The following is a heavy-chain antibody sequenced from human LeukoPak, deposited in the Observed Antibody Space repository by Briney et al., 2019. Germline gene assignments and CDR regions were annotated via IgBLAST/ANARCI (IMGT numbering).Heavy chain of an antibody. J-gene: IGHJ5*02. V-gene: IGHV4-59*01. CDR3: AIHPTSMTRVTKGWFDP. CDR1: GDSISTYY. D-gene: IGHD4-17*01. CDR2: IYYSGRT. Sequence: SETLSLTCTVSGDSISTYYWSWIRQPPGKGLEWIGYIYYSGRTNYNPSLKSRVTISLDTSKHQFSLNLTSVTAADTAVYYCAIHPTSMTRVTKGWFDPWGQGTPVTVSS.